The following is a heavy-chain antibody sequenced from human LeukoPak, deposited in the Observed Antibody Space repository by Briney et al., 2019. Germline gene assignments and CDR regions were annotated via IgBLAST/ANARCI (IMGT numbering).Heavy chain of an antibody. CDR2: IIPIFGTA. V-gene: IGHV1-69*13. J-gene: IGHJ3*02. CDR3: ARDSDILTGALHAFGI. Sequence: GASVKVSCKASGGTFSSYAISWVRQAPGQGLEWMGGIIPIFGTANYAQKFQGRVTITADESTSTAYMELSSLRSEDTAVYYCARDSDILTGALHAFGIWGQGTMVTVSS. D-gene: IGHD3-9*01. CDR1: GGTFSSYA.